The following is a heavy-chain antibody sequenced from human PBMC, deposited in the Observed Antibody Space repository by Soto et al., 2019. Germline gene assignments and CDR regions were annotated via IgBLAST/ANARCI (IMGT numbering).Heavy chain of an antibody. V-gene: IGHV3-7*03. CDR2: IKEDGTEQ. J-gene: IGHJ4*02. Sequence: EVQLVESGGGLVRPGGSLRLSCTVSGFSLRSFYMSLVRQAPGKGLEWVANIKEDGTEQHYVASVEGRFTLSRDHPKNTLYLQMNSLRAEDTAVYYCARDRKASSYGWSKVLDYWGQGALLTVSA. D-gene: IGHD5-18*01. CDR1: GFSLRSFY. CDR3: ARDRKASSYGWSKVLDY.